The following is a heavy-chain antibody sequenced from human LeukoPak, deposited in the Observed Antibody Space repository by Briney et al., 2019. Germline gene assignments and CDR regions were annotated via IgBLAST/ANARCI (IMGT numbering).Heavy chain of an antibody. Sequence: GGSLRLSCAASGFTFSSYSMNWVRQAPGGGLEWVSSISSSGSFIHYADSVKGRFTISRDNAKNSLFLQMNSLRADDTAVYYCARDWTVGTDYFDCWGQGTLVTVSS. V-gene: IGHV3-21*01. CDR1: GFTFSSYS. CDR3: ARDWTVGTDYFDC. CDR2: ISSSGSFI. D-gene: IGHD3/OR15-3a*01. J-gene: IGHJ4*02.